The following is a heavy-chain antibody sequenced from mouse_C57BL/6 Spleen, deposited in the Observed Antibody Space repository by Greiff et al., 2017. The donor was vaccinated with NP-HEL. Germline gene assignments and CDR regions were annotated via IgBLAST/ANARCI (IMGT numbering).Heavy chain of an antibody. Sequence: QVQLQQPGAELVKPGASVKLSCKASGYTFTSYWMQWVKQRPGQGLEWIGEIDPSDSYTNYNQKFKGKATLTVDTSSSTAYMQLSSLASEDSAVYDWAGGSSFYYAMDYWGQGTSVTVSS. D-gene: IGHD1-1*01. CDR1: GYTFTSYW. V-gene: IGHV1-50*01. J-gene: IGHJ4*01. CDR3: AGGSSFYYAMDY. CDR2: IDPSDSYT.